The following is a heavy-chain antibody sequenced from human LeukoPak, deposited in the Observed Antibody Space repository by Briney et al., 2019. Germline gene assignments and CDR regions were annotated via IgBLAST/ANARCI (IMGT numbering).Heavy chain of an antibody. CDR3: AKDTTARYYYFDY. V-gene: IGHV3-23*01. Sequence: SGGSLRLSCAASGFTFSSYAMSWVRQALGKGLEWVSAISGSGGSTYYADSVKGRFTISRDNSKNTLYLQMNSLRAEDTAVYYCAKDTTARYYYFDYWGQGTLVTVSS. D-gene: IGHD1-26*01. CDR2: ISGSGGST. J-gene: IGHJ4*02. CDR1: GFTFSSYA.